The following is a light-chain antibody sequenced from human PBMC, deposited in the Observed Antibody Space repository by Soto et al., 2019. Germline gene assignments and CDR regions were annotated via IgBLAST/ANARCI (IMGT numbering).Light chain of an antibody. V-gene: IGLV6-57*04. CDR2: EDN. Sequence: NFMLTQPHSVSESPGKTVIISCTRSSGGIASNSVQWYQQRPGSAPTTVIYEDNQRPSGVPDRFSGSKSGNAASLTISGLQAEDEADYYCSSFTTSHTYVFGTGTKLTVL. J-gene: IGLJ1*01. CDR3: SSFTTSHTYV. CDR1: SGGIASNS.